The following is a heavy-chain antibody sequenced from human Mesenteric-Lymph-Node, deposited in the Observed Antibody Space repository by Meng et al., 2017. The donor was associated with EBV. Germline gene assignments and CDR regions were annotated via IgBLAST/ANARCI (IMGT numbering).Heavy chain of an antibody. D-gene: IGHD3-10*01. J-gene: IGHJ5*02. V-gene: IGHV4-61*01. CDR3: ARAFAVVQGMFEPLMNWFDP. CDR2: IYYSGST. Sequence: QVQLQESVPGLVKPSETLSLPCPVSGGSVSSGSNYWSWIRQPPGKELEWIGYIYYSGSTNYNPSLESRVTISVDTSKNQFSLNLRSVTAADTAVYYCARAFAVVQGMFEPLMNWFDPWGQGTLVTVSS. CDR1: GGSVSSGSNY.